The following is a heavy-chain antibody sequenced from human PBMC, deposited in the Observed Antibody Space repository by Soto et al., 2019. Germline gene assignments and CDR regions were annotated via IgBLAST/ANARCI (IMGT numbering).Heavy chain of an antibody. CDR1: GYTFTSYG. V-gene: IGHV1-18*01. D-gene: IGHD2-8*02. CDR2: LSAYNGNT. CDR3: ARGGKYCTGGVGFFYGVDV. J-gene: IGHJ6*02. Sequence: QFQLVQSGAEVKKPGASVKVSCKASGYTFTSYGISWVRQAPGLGLEWMGWLSAYNGNTNYAHKFQGRVTMTTDTSTSTAYMELRGLRSDDTAVYYCARGGKYCTGGVGFFYGVDVGGQGTTVTVSS.